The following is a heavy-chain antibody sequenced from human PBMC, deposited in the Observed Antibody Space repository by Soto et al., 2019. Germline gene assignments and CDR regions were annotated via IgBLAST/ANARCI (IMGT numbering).Heavy chain of an antibody. CDR3: ARVVLSITRGAFDA. J-gene: IGHJ3*01. D-gene: IGHD1-20*01. CDR1: GGSISSSHW. V-gene: IGHV4-4*02. Sequence: QVQLQESGPGLVKPSGTLSLTCAVSGGSISSSHWWTWVRQSPGKGLEYIGEISHSGTSNSNPSLKSQVTLSGDRSKNPSSLTMTSVTAADTAVYYCARVVLSITRGAFDAWGQGTPVIVSS. CDR2: ISHSGTS.